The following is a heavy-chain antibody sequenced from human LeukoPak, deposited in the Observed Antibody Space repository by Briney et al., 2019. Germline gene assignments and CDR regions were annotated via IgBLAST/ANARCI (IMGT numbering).Heavy chain of an antibody. D-gene: IGHD5-24*01. V-gene: IGHV1-46*01. CDR1: GYTYTSYY. J-gene: IGHJ3*02. CDR2: FNPSGGST. Sequence: ASVKVSRKASGYTYTSYYMHWVRQAPGQGLEWMGVFNPSGGSTSYAQKLQGRVTVTRDTSTSTVYMELSSLRSEDTAVYYCARVRDGYNDAFDIWGQGTMVIVSS. CDR3: ARVRDGYNDAFDI.